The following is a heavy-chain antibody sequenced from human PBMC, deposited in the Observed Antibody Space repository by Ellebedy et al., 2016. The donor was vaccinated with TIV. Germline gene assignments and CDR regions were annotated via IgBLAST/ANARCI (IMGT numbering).Heavy chain of an antibody. CDR2: IKQDGRER. CDR1: GFTFSNYW. J-gene: IGHJ4*02. D-gene: IGHD6-19*01. V-gene: IGHV3-7*01. CDR3: ARDQWLGRAYYFDY. Sequence: GGSLRLSCAASGFTFSNYWMTWVRQAPGKGLEWVANIKQDGRERYYVDSVKGRFAISRDNAKNSLYLQMNSLGDEDTAVYYCARDQWLGRAYYFDYWGQGTLVTVSS.